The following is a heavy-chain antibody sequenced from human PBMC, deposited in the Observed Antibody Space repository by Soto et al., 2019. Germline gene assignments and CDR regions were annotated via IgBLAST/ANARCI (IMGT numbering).Heavy chain of an antibody. CDR1: GGSISSSSYY. D-gene: IGHD2-8*01. J-gene: IGHJ4*02. V-gene: IGHV4-39*01. Sequence: PSETLSLTCTVSGGSISSSSYYWGWIRQPPGKGLEWIGSIYYSGSTYYNPSLKSRVTISVDTSKNQFSLKLSSVTAADTAVYYCAKMLGYCTNGVCYPDFDYWGQGTLVTVSS. CDR3: AKMLGYCTNGVCYPDFDY. CDR2: IYYSGST.